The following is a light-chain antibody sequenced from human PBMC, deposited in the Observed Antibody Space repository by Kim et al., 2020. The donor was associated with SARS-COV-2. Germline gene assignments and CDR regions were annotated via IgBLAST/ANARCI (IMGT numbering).Light chain of an antibody. CDR3: QVWDSSSDHRVV. Sequence: PGKTARITCGGNSIGTQSVHWYHQKPGQAPVLVISYDSDRPSGIPERFSGSNSGNTATLTINRVETEDEADYYCQVWDSSSDHRVVFGGGTQLTVL. CDR2: YDS. J-gene: IGLJ2*01. CDR1: SIGTQS. V-gene: IGLV3-21*04.